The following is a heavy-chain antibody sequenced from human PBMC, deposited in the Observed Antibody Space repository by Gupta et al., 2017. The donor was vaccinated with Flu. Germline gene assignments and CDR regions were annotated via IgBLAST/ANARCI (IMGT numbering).Heavy chain of an antibody. CDR2: INRSGRTS. CDR3: ATVSRCGGDCFSFDH. Sequence: EVQLVVSGGDLVQLGGSLRLSCAASGLILSNYEMNWVRQAPGKGLEWISYINRSGRTSYYVDSVKGRFTVTRDNANNSLYLQLNSLSAEDTAVYYCATVSRCGGDCFSFDHWGQGTLVTVSS. CDR1: GLILSNYE. J-gene: IGHJ4*02. V-gene: IGHV3-48*03. D-gene: IGHD2-21*02.